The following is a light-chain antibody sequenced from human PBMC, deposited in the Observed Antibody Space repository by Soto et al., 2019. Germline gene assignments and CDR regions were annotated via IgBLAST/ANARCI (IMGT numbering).Light chain of an antibody. Sequence: IVLTQSPATLSLFPGEGATLSCRASQNLNTYLAWYQQKPGQAPRLLMHTASNRATGVPARFSGSGSGTDFTLTISSLESEDFAVYYCQHRSKFGGGTKVEIK. CDR2: TAS. CDR3: QHRSK. J-gene: IGKJ4*02. CDR1: QNLNTY. V-gene: IGKV3-11*01.